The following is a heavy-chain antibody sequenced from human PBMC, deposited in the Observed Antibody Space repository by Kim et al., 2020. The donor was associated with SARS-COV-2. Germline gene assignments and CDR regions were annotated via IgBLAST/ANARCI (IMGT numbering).Heavy chain of an antibody. J-gene: IGHJ2*01. CDR3: TRDVKDITMVRAYWYFDL. Sequence: GGSLRLSCSASGFTFGDYAMSWFRQAPGKGLQWVGFIRSKAYGGTTEYAASVKGRFSISRDDSKSIAYLQMNSLKTEDTAVYYCTRDVKDITMVRAYWYFDLWGRGTLVTVSS. V-gene: IGHV3-49*03. D-gene: IGHD3-10*01. CDR1: GFTFGDYA. CDR2: IRSKAYGGTT.